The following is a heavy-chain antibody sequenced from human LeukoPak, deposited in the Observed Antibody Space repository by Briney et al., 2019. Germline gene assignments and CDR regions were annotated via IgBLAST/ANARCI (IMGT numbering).Heavy chain of an antibody. D-gene: IGHD3-16*01. Sequence: GGSLRLSCAASGFTFSSYAMTWVRQAPGKGLEWVSGISGSGGSTHYADSVKGRFTISRDNSKNTLYLQMNSLRAEDTAVYYCAKDWGYHSSYFDYWGQGTLVTVSS. CDR3: AKDWGYHSSYFDY. V-gene: IGHV3-23*01. CDR1: GFTFSSYA. CDR2: ISGSGGST. J-gene: IGHJ4*02.